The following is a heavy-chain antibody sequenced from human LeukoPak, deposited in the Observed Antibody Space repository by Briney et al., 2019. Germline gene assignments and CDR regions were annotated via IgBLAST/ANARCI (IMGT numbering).Heavy chain of an antibody. CDR3: ARIRFLEWFDAFDI. CDR1: GYTFTSYG. J-gene: IGHJ3*02. CDR2: ISAYNGNT. V-gene: IGHV1-18*01. Sequence: ASVKVSCKASGYTFTSYGISWVRQAPGQGLEWMGWISAYNGNTNYAQKLQGRVTMTTDTSTSTAYMELRSLRSDDTAVYYCARIRFLEWFDAFDIWGQGTMVTVSS. D-gene: IGHD3-3*01.